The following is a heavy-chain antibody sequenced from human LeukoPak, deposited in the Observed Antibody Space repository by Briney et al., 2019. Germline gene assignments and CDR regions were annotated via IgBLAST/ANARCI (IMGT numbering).Heavy chain of an antibody. V-gene: IGHV4-39*07. D-gene: IGHD5/OR15-5a*01. Sequence: SETLSLTCTVSGGSISSSSYYWGWIRQPPGKGLEWIGSIYHSGSTYYNPSLKSRVTISVDTSKNQFSLKLSSVTAADTAVYYCARDKFYAEYYHYYGMDVWAKGPRSPSP. CDR3: ARDKFYAEYYHYYGMDV. J-gene: IGHJ6*02. CDR1: GGSISSSSYY. CDR2: IYHSGST.